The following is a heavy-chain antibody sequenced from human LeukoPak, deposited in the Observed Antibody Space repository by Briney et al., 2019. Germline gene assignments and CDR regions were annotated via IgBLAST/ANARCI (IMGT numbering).Heavy chain of an antibody. D-gene: IGHD6-13*01. CDR1: GFTFDDYA. Sequence: GRSLRLSCAASGFTFDDYAMHWARQVPGKGLEWVSGISWNSGNIDYADSMKGRFTISRDNAKDSLYLQMNSLRAEDTALYYCAKGADSSSWYPFDHWVQGTLVTVSS. V-gene: IGHV3-9*01. CDR3: AKGADSSSWYPFDH. J-gene: IGHJ4*02. CDR2: ISWNSGNI.